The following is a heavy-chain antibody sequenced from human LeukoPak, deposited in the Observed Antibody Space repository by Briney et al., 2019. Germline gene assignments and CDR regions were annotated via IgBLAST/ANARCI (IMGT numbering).Heavy chain of an antibody. CDR1: GFTFDACA. Sequence: GRSLRLSCAASGFTFDACAMHWVRQAPGKGLEWVSGISWNSGSIGYADSVKGRFTISRDNANNSLYLQMNSLRAEDTALYYCAKDRLFGLPGEGFDYWGQGTLVTVSS. CDR2: ISWNSGSI. CDR3: AKDRLFGLPGEGFDY. D-gene: IGHD2-2*01. V-gene: IGHV3-9*01. J-gene: IGHJ4*02.